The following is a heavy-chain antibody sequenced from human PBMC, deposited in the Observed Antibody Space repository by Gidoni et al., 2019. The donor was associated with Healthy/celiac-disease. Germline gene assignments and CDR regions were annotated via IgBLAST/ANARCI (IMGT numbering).Heavy chain of an antibody. CDR1: GFTFSSYG. Sequence: QVQLVESGGGVVQPGRSLRLSCAASGFTFSSYGMNWVRQAPGKGLEWVAVISYDGSNKYYADSVKGRFTISRDNSKNTLYLQMNSLRAEDTAVYYCAREGLMITFGGVIVNTVRYYFDYWGQGTLVTVSS. V-gene: IGHV3-30*03. CDR2: ISYDGSNK. J-gene: IGHJ4*02. CDR3: AREGLMITFGGVIVNTVRYYFDY. D-gene: IGHD3-16*02.